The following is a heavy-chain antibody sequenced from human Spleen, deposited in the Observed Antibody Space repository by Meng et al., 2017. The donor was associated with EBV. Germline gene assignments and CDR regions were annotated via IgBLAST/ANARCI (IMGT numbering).Heavy chain of an antibody. CDR3: ARPFPSWQSPRLDPFGA. V-gene: IGHV4-39*01. CDR2: VHYTGRT. J-gene: IGHJ5*02. D-gene: IGHD6-19*01. Sequence: QLHVREAGPGQVKASENLSRPCSVFGDSIRSFYYWGWIRQPPGGGLEWIGSVHYTGRTYYSPSLKSRVTVSVDTSKNQFSLRMTSVTAADTAVYYCARPFPSWQSPRLDPFGAWGQGTLVTVPS. CDR1: GDSIRSFYY.